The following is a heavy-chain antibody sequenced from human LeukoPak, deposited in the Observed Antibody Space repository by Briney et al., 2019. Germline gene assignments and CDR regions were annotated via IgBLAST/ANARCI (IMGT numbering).Heavy chain of an antibody. CDR3: ARGDYPVYFDY. J-gene: IGHJ4*02. D-gene: IGHD3-10*01. CDR2: IYTSGST. V-gene: IGHV4-61*02. CDR1: GGSISSGSYY. Sequence: PSETLSLTRTVSGGSISSGSYYWSWIRQPAGKGLEWIGRIYTSGSTNYNPSLKSRVTISADTSKNQFSLKLSSVTAADTAVYYCARGDYPVYFDYWGQGTLVTVSS.